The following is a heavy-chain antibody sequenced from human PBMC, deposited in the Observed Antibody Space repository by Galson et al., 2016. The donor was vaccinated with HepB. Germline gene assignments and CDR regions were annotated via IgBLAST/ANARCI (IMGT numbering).Heavy chain of an antibody. Sequence: SETLSLTCSVSGASITNHYWSWIRQSPGKGLEWLGYIYFSGSTSYNPSLKGRVTISADTSKDQFSLKLSSVTAADTAVYYCAREIDSYGRNYFDSWGQGTLVTVSS. CDR2: IYFSGST. CDR3: AREIDSYGRNYFDS. V-gene: IGHV4-59*11. D-gene: IGHD5-18*01. CDR1: GASITNHY. J-gene: IGHJ4*02.